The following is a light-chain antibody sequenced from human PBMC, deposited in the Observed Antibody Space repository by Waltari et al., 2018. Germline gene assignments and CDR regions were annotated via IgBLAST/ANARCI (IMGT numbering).Light chain of an antibody. Sequence: DILMTQSPPTLSASMGDRVTITCRASRDISTKLAWYQQKPGRAPKLLIYKASSLESGVTARFSGSGSGTEFTLTISTLQPDDFATYYCQEYVDDLWTFGQGTKVEIK. CDR2: KAS. J-gene: IGKJ1*01. CDR1: RDISTK. V-gene: IGKV1-5*03. CDR3: QEYVDDLWT.